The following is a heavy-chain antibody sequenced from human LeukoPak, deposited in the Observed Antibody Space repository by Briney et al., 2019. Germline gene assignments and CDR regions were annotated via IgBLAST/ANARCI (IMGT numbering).Heavy chain of an antibody. CDR1: GYSISSGYL. V-gene: IGHV4-38-2*01. J-gene: IGHJ4*02. CDR3: ARGSGSGSYGALDY. Sequence: PSETLSLTCAVSGYSISSGYLWGWLRQPPGKGLEWIGSIYHSGGTNYSPSLKSRVTISVDTSKNQFSLMLSSVTAADTAVYHCARGSGSGSYGALDYWGQGMLVTVSS. CDR2: IYHSGGT. D-gene: IGHD3-10*01.